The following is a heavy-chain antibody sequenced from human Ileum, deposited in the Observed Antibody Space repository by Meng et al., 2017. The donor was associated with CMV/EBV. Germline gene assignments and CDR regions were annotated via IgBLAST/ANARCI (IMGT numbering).Heavy chain of an antibody. CDR3: ARDLGGGDRSGDYLY. J-gene: IGHJ4*02. V-gene: IGHV1-69*05. CDR2: IIPIFGTA. CDR1: GGTVSSYA. Sequence: SGGTVSSYAINWVRQAPGQGLEWMGGIIPIFGTANYAQKFQGRVTITMDETTRTAYMELSSLRSEDTAVYYCARDLGGGDRSGDYLYWGQGTLVTVSS. D-gene: IGHD3-22*01.